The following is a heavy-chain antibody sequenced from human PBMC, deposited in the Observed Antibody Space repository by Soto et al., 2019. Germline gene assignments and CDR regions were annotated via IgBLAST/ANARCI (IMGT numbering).Heavy chain of an antibody. V-gene: IGHV3-74*01. J-gene: IGHJ5*02. Sequence: GGSLRLSCAVSGFTFSAWWMNWVRQVPGKGLVWVSPINPDGGIVYYADSVKGRFTVSRDNSKNTLYLQMNSLRAEDTAVYYCAEDPSYGDPRGDWFDPWGQGT. D-gene: IGHD4-17*01. CDR2: INPDGGIV. CDR3: AEDPSYGDPRGDWFDP. CDR1: GFTFSAWW.